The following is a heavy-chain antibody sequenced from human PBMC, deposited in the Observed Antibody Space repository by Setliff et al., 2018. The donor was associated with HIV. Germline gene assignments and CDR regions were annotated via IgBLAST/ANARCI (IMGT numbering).Heavy chain of an antibody. CDR2: INPSGGST. D-gene: IGHD2-15*01. CDR1: GYTFTSYY. CDR3: ARDSRDIVVVIAPEPEPYYYYGMDV. J-gene: IGHJ6*04. Sequence: GASVKVSCKASGYTFTSYYMHWVRQAPGQGLEWMGIINPSGGSTSYAQKFKGRLTITADESTSTVYMELSSLRSEDTAVYYCARDSRDIVVVIAPEPEPYYYYGMDVWGEGTTVTVSS. V-gene: IGHV1-46*01.